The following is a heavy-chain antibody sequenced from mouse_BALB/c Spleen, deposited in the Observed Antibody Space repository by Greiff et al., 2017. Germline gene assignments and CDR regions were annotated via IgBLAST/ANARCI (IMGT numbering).Heavy chain of an antibody. CDR1: GYNFTSYW. CDR2: IYPGSGST. CDR3: ASGLDY. D-gene: IGHD2-2*01. V-gene: IGHV1-55*01. Sequence: QVQLKQPGAELVKPGTSVKLSCKASGYNFTSYWINWVKLRPGQGLEWIGDIYPGSGSTNYNEKFKSKVTLTVDTSSSTAYMQLSSLASEDSALYYCASGLDYWGQGTTLTVSS. J-gene: IGHJ2*01.